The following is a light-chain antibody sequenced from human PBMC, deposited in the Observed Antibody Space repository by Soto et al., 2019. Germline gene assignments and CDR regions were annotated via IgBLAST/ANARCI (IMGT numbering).Light chain of an antibody. CDR1: QSVSSY. Sequence: EIVLTQSPATLSLSPGERATLSCRASQSVSSYLAWYQQKPGQAPRLLIYDASNRATGIPARFSGSGSGTDFALTISSIEREDFASYYCQQLSNWPVFGRWNKVEIK. CDR3: QQLSNWPV. J-gene: IGKJ4*01. V-gene: IGKV3-11*01. CDR2: DAS.